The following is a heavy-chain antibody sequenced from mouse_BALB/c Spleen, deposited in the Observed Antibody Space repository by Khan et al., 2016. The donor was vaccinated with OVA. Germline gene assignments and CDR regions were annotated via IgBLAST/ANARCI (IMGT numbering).Heavy chain of an antibody. CDR1: DYTFTDYP. CDR3: ARDDGYSLFAY. D-gene: IGHD2-3*01. V-gene: IGHV1S137*01. Sequence: QVQLQQSGPELVRPGVSVKISCKGPDYTFTDYPMHWIQQSHVKSLEWIGAVSTSYGTTNYNQKFKDKAIMTVDKSSSTAYMELARLTSEDSAIYYCARDDGYSLFAYWGQGTLVTVSA. J-gene: IGHJ3*01. CDR2: VSTSYGTT.